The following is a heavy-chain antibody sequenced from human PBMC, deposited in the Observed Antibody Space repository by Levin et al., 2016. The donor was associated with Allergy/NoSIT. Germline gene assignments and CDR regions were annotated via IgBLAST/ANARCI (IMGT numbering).Heavy chain of an antibody. J-gene: IGHJ4*02. CDR3: ARDPTPHCTNGVCYLFDY. D-gene: IGHD2-8*01. Sequence: GESLKISCAASGFTFSSYSMNWVRQAPGKGLEWVSSISSSSSYIYYADSVKGRFTISRDNAKNSLYLQMNSLRAEDTAVYYCARDPTPHCTNGVCYLFDYWGQGTLVTVSS. V-gene: IGHV3-21*01. CDR1: GFTFSSYS. CDR2: ISSSSSYI.